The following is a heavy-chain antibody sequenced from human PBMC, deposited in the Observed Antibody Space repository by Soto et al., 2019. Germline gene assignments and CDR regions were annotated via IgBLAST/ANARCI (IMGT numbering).Heavy chain of an antibody. J-gene: IGHJ4*02. CDR3: ARDMGGGNSPVDY. V-gene: IGHV1-2*02. CDR1: GYTFTGYY. CDR2: INPNSGGT. Sequence: SVKVSCKASGYTFTGYYMHWVRQAPGQGLEWMGWINPNSGGTNYAQKFQGRVTMTRDTSISTAYMELSRLRSDDTAVYYCARDMGGGNSPVDYWGQGTLVTVSS. D-gene: IGHD2-21*02.